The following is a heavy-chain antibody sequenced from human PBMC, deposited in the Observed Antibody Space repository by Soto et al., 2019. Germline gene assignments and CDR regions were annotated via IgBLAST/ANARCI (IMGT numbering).Heavy chain of an antibody. CDR2: ISFDGSNK. J-gene: IGHJ6*02. CDR3: ARAGDELVGNYYYGMDV. V-gene: IGHV3-30*03. Sequence: GGSLRLSCVGSGFKFSKYGYGMHWVRQSPGKGLEWVAFISFDGSNKYYADSVKGRFTISRDNSKNTLYLQMNSLRAEDTAVYYCARAGDELVGNYYYGMDVWGQGTTVTVSS. CDR1: GFKFSKYGYG. D-gene: IGHD6-6*01.